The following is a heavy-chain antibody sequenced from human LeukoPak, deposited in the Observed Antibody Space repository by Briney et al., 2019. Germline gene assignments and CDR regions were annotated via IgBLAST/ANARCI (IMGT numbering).Heavy chain of an antibody. J-gene: IGHJ4*02. CDR1: RYAFSSYA. V-gene: IGHV3-23*01. CDR2: IGGSGAST. D-gene: IGHD6-19*01. Sequence: PGGSLRLSCAASRYAFSSYAMSWVRQAPGKGLDWVSVIGGSGASTYYADSVKGRFTISRDNSKNTLYLQMYSLTAEDTATYYCAKAGGGWHCDYWGQGTLVTVSS. CDR3: AKAGGGWHCDY.